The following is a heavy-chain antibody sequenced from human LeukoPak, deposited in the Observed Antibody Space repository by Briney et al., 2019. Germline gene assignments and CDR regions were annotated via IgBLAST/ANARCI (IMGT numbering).Heavy chain of an antibody. J-gene: IGHJ6*02. D-gene: IGHD3-10*01. CDR3: ARGSPSITMVRGEVPDAPHYYYGMDV. Sequence: PGGSLRLSCAASGFTFSSYWMSWVRQAPGKGLEWVANIKQDGSEKYYVDSVKGRFTISRDNAKNSLYLQMNSLRAEDTAVYYCARGSPSITMVRGEVPDAPHYYYGMDVWGQGTTVTVSS. CDR1: GFTFSSYW. CDR2: IKQDGSEK. V-gene: IGHV3-7*01.